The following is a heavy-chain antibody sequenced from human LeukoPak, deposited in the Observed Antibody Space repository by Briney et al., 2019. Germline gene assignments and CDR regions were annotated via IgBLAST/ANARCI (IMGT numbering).Heavy chain of an antibody. CDR3: VRRGGSGRAFDY. CDR2: IYYTGST. J-gene: IGHJ4*02. V-gene: IGHV4-39*01. CDR1: GASISGGTYY. D-gene: IGHD1-26*01. Sequence: SETLSLTCSVSGASISGGTYYWGWIRQPPGKGLEWTGSIYYTGSTYDNPSLKSRVTISVDTSKNQFSLKLSSVTAADTAVYYCVRRGGSGRAFDYWGQGTLVTVSS.